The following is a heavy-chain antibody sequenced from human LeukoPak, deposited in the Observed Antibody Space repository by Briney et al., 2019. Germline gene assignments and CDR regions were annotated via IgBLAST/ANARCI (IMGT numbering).Heavy chain of an antibody. V-gene: IGHV4-39*01. J-gene: IGHJ4*02. CDR2: IYYSGST. Sequence: SETLSLTCAVSGDSISSGNFCWSWIRQPPGKGLEWIGTIYYSGSTYYNPSLKSRVTISVDTSKNQFSLRLSSVTAADTAVYYCARQVYSGTHYFDYWGQGTLVTVSS. CDR1: GDSISSGNFC. CDR3: ARQVYSGTHYFDY. D-gene: IGHD1-26*01.